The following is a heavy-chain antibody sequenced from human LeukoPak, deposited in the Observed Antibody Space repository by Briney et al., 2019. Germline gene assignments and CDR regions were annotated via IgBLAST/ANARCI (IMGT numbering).Heavy chain of an antibody. V-gene: IGHV3-48*04. D-gene: IGHD6-13*01. Sequence: PGGSLRLSCAASGFTFSSYSMNWVRQAPGKGLEWVSYISSASGSIYYADSVKGRFTISRDNAKNSLFLQMNSLRAEDTAVYYCASRSAAGTPGYFQHWGQGTLVTVSS. CDR2: ISSASGSI. J-gene: IGHJ1*01. CDR3: ASRSAAGTPGYFQH. CDR1: GFTFSSYS.